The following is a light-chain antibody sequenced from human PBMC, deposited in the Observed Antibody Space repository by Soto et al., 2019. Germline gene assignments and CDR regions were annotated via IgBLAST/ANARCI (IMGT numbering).Light chain of an antibody. CDR3: QQRFNWPRFT. V-gene: IGKV3-11*01. CDR2: DAS. Sequence: EIVLTQSPATLSLSPGERATLSCRASQSVSTNLAWYQQKPAQPPRLLIYDASNRATGIPARFSGGGSGTDFTLTISSLEPEDFAVYYCQQRFNWPRFTFGQGTKLEIK. CDR1: QSVSTN. J-gene: IGKJ2*01.